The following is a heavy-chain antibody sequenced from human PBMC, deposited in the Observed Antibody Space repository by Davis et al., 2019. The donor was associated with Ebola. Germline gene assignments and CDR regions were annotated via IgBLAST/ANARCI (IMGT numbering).Heavy chain of an antibody. Sequence: GESLKISCAASGFTFSSYSMNWVRQAPGKGLEWVSYISSSSSYTNYADSVKGRFTISRDNAKNSLYLQMNSLRAEDTAVYYCARVSPSAAMVLYYYYGMDVWGKGTTVTVSS. D-gene: IGHD5-18*01. J-gene: IGHJ6*04. V-gene: IGHV3-21*05. CDR1: GFTFSSYS. CDR3: ARVSPSAAMVLYYYYGMDV. CDR2: ISSSSSYT.